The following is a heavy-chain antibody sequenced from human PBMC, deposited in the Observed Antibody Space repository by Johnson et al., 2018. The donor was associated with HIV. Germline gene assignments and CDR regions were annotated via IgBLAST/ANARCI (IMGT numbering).Heavy chain of an antibody. D-gene: IGHD3-16*01. CDR1: GFTFSSYG. CDR2: ISHDGSNK. Sequence: VQLVESGGGVVQPGGSLRLSCAASGFTFSSYGMHWVRQAPGKGLEWVAVISHDGSNKSYADSVKGRFSIFIDSSKNTLDLQMNSLRAEDTAVYYCAAGGRTEAVAWGQGTMVTVSS. CDR3: AAGGRTEAVA. J-gene: IGHJ3*01. V-gene: IGHV3-30*19.